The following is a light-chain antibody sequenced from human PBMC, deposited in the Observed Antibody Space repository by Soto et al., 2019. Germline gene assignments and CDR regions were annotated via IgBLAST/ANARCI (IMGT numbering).Light chain of an antibody. CDR1: SSDVGSYNY. Sequence: QSALTQPAPVSGSPGQSITTSCTGTSSDVGSYNYVSWYQQHPAKAPKLIIYDVSNRPSGVSNRFSGSKSGNTASLTISGLQAEDEADYYCSSYTSTSTLYVFGSGTKVTVL. J-gene: IGLJ1*01. CDR2: DVS. CDR3: SSYTSTSTLYV. V-gene: IGLV2-14*01.